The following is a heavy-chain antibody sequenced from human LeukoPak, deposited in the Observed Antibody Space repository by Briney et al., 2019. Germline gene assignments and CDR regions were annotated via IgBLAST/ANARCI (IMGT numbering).Heavy chain of an antibody. D-gene: IGHD4-17*01. Sequence: SETLSLTCTVSGGSISSGGYYWSWIRQPPGKGLEWIGEINHSGSTNYNPSLKSRVTISVDTSKNQFSLKLSSVTAADTAVYYCASDYGDYVGAFDIWGQGTMVTVSS. CDR2: INHSGST. CDR1: GGSISSGGYY. V-gene: IGHV4-39*07. J-gene: IGHJ3*02. CDR3: ASDYGDYVGAFDI.